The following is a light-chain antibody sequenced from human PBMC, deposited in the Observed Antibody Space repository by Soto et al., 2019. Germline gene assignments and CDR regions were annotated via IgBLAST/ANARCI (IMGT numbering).Light chain of an antibody. CDR3: SSDTTIKTVV. CDR2: EVS. Sequence: QSVLTQPASIAGAPGQAITISCTGTSIDIGTYKYVSLFQHHPGMVAKLIFFEVSNRALVISYLFSVFKSANTAYLTISGVQPEDEADYHCSSDTTIKTVVFGGETKGTVL. V-gene: IGLV2-14*01. J-gene: IGLJ2*01. CDR1: SIDIGTYKY.